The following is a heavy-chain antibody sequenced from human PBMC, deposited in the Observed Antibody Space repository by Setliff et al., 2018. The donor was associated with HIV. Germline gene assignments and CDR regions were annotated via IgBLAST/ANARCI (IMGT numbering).Heavy chain of an antibody. CDR1: GVSISTYY. Sequence: LSLTCTVSGVSISTYYWIWIRQSPGKGLEWIGYIYSSGSTNSNPSLSSRVSMSVDTSKSQFSLKLSSVTAADTAVYYCAIGSYYDILTGAFDYWGQGTLVTVSS. CDR3: AIGSYYDILTGAFDY. CDR2: IYSSGST. V-gene: IGHV4-59*12. J-gene: IGHJ4*02. D-gene: IGHD3-9*01.